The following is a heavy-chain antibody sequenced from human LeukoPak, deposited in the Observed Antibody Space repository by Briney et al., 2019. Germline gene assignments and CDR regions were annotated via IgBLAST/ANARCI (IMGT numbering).Heavy chain of an antibody. CDR2: ISGSGGST. CDR1: GFTFSSYA. CDR3: AKGNTVAGIHPVDDY. D-gene: IGHD6-19*01. J-gene: IGHJ4*02. Sequence: GGSLRLSCAASGFTFSSYAMSWVRQAPGKGLEWVSAISGSGGSTYYADSVKGRFTISRDNSKNTLYLQMNSLRAEDTAVYYCAKGNTVAGIHPVDDYWGQGTLVTVPS. V-gene: IGHV3-23*01.